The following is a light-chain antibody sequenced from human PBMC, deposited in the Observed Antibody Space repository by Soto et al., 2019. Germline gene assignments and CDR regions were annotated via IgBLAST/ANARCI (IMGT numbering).Light chain of an antibody. V-gene: IGLV1-44*01. CDR3: AACDDSMFGPV. Sequence: QLVLTQPPSASGTPGQRVTIFCSGSSFNIGSHAVNWYQQLPGTAPKLLFYNSYQRPSGVPDRFSASKSGTSASLAISGLQSEDEADYYCAACDDSMFGPVFGGGTKLTVL. CDR2: NSY. CDR1: SFNIGSHA. J-gene: IGLJ3*02.